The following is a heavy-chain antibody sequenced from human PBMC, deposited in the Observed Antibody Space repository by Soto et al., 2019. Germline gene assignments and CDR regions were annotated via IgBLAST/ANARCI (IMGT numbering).Heavy chain of an antibody. D-gene: IGHD5-12*01. CDR1: GGSISSGGYY. Sequence: SETLSLTCTVSGGSISSGGYYWSWIRQHPGKGLEWIGYIYYSGSTYYNPSLKSRVTISVDTSKNQFSLKLSSVTAADTAVYYCARELPHSGYDWEYYYGMDVWGQGTTVTVSS. J-gene: IGHJ6*02. V-gene: IGHV4-31*03. CDR2: IYYSGST. CDR3: ARELPHSGYDWEYYYGMDV.